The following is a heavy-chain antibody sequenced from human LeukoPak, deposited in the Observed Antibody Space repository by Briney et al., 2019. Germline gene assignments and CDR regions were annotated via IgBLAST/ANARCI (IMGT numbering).Heavy chain of an antibody. J-gene: IGHJ5*02. CDR3: ARDGEVLSSSWFWFDP. CDR2: IYHSGST. D-gene: IGHD6-13*01. V-gene: IGHV4-39*07. Sequence: PSETLSLTCSVSGGSISSSSYYWGWIRQPPGKGLEWIGSIYHSGSTYYNPSLKSRVTISVDTSKNQFSLKLHSVTAADTAIYYCARDGEVLSSSWFWFDPWGQGTLVTVSS. CDR1: GGSISSSSYY.